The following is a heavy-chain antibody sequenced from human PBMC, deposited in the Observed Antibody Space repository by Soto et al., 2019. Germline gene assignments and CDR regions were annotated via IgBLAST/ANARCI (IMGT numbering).Heavy chain of an antibody. V-gene: IGHV4-59*01. Sequence: TSETLSLTCTVSGGSISSYYWSWIRQPPGKGLEWIGYIYYSGSTNYNPSLKSRVTISVDTSKNQFSLKLSSVTAADTAVYYCARIAAAGTPFDYWRQGTLVTVSS. CDR3: ARIAAAGTPFDY. CDR1: GGSISSYY. D-gene: IGHD6-13*01. CDR2: IYYSGST. J-gene: IGHJ4*02.